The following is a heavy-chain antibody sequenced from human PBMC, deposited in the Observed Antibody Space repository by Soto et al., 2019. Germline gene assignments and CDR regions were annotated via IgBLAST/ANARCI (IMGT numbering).Heavy chain of an antibody. CDR3: VRGGSTGWHFDS. V-gene: IGHV3-7*01. D-gene: IGHD6-19*01. Sequence: LRLSCEASGFTLSSYWMSWIRQAPGKGLEWVANTRQDGGQSYLVDSVQGRFTISRDNAKNSVYLHMNSLRAEDTAVYYCVRGGSTGWHFDSWGQGTLVTVSS. J-gene: IGHJ4*02. CDR1: GFTLSSYW. CDR2: TRQDGGQS.